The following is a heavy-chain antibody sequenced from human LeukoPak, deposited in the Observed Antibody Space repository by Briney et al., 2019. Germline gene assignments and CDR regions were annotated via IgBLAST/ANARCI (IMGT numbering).Heavy chain of an antibody. CDR3: VRGVGGDSRFDP. Sequence: GGSLRLSCAASGFTFSSYWMHWVRHAPGKGLVWVSRINSDGSSTRHADSVKGRFTISRDNAKNTLYLQMNSLRAEDTAVYYCVRGVGGDSRFDPWGRGTLVTVSS. CDR1: GFTFSSYW. CDR2: INSDGSST. J-gene: IGHJ5*02. D-gene: IGHD1-26*01. V-gene: IGHV3-74*01.